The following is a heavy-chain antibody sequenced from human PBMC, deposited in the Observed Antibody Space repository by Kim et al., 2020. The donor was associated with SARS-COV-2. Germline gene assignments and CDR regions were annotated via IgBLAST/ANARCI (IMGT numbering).Heavy chain of an antibody. J-gene: IGHJ3*02. CDR3: AKDTSSGYYSDAFDI. D-gene: IGHD3-22*01. CDR2: ISGDGGST. Sequence: GGSLRLSCAASGFTFDDYAMHWVRQAPGKGLEWVSLISGDGGSTYYADSVKGRFTISRDNSKNSLYLQMNSLRTEDTALYYCAKDTSSGYYSDAFDIWGEGAMWTVSS. CDR1: GFTFDDYA. V-gene: IGHV3-43*02.